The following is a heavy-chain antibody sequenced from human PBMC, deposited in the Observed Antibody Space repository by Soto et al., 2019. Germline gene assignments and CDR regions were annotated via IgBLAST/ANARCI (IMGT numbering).Heavy chain of an antibody. V-gene: IGHV4-59*01. CDR1: GGSISSYY. Sequence: SETLSLTCTVSGGSISSYYWSWIRQPPGKGLEWIGYIYYSGSTNYNPSLKSRVTISVDTSKNQFSLKLSSVTAADTAVYYCARVKGHYSSTPDEYYFDYWGQGTLVTVSS. CDR3: ARVKGHYSSTPDEYYFDY. CDR2: IYYSGST. J-gene: IGHJ4*02. D-gene: IGHD6-13*01.